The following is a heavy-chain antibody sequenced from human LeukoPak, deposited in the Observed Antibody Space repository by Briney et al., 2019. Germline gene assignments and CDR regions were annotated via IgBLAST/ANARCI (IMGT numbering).Heavy chain of an antibody. CDR1: GFTFSSYG. D-gene: IGHD6-19*01. CDR3: ASQIYSSGWYRGSYFDY. J-gene: IGHJ4*02. V-gene: IGHV3-33*01. CDR2: IWYDGSNK. Sequence: QPGRSLRLSCAASGFTFSSYGMHWVRQAPGKGLEWVAVIWYDGSNKYYADSVKGRFTISRDNSKNTLYLQMNSLRAEDTAVYYCASQIYSSGWYRGSYFDYWGQGTLVTVSS.